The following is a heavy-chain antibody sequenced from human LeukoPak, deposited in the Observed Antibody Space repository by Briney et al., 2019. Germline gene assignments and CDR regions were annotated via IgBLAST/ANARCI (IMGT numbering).Heavy chain of an antibody. CDR1: GGSISSSSYY. CDR3: AREGSSYYYYMDV. V-gene: IGHV4-61*02. Sequence: SETLSLTCTVSGGSISSSSYYWSWIRQPAGKGLEWIGRIYTSGSTNYNPSLKSRVTISVDTSKNQFSLKLSSVTAADTAVYYCAREGSSYYYYMDVWGKGTTVTVSS. D-gene: IGHD6-6*01. CDR2: IYTSGST. J-gene: IGHJ6*03.